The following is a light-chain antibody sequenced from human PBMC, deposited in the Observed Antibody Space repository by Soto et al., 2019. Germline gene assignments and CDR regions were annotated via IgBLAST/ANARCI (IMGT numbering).Light chain of an antibody. V-gene: IGLV2-8*01. CDR3: SSYAASNNFYPV. J-gene: IGLJ3*02. CDR1: SSDIGGYNY. CDR2: EVT. Sequence: QSALTQPPSASGSPGQSVTISCTGTSSDIGGYNYVSWYQQYPGRAPKLMIYEVTKRPSGVPDRFSGSKSGNTASLTVSGLPAEDEADYHCSSYAASNNFYPVFGGGTELTVL.